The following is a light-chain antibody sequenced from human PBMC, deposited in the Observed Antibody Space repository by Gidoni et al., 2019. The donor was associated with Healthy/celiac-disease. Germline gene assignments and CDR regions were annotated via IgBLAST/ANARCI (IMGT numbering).Light chain of an antibody. CDR1: QSLLHSNGYNY. CDR3: MQALQTPYT. Sequence: DIVMTQSPLSLPVTPGEPASISCRSSQSLLHSNGYNYLDWYLQKPGQSPQLLIYLGSNRASGVPDWFRGSGSGTDFTLKISRVEAEDVGVYYCMQALQTPYTFGQGTKLEIK. J-gene: IGKJ2*01. CDR2: LGS. V-gene: IGKV2-28*01.